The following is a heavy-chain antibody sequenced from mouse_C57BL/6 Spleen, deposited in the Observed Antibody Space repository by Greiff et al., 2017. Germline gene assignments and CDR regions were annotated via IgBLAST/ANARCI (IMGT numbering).Heavy chain of an antibody. V-gene: IGHV1-52*01. D-gene: IGHD3-2*01. J-gene: IGHJ2*01. CDR1: GYTFTSYW. CDR2: IDPSDSET. CDR3: ARLGGQLGYFDY. Sequence: VQLQQPGAELVRPGSSVKLSCKASGYTFTSYWMHWVKQRPIQGLEWIGNIDPSDSETHYNQKFKDKATLTVDKSSSTAYMQLSSLTSEDSAVYYCARLGGQLGYFDYWGQGTTLTVSS.